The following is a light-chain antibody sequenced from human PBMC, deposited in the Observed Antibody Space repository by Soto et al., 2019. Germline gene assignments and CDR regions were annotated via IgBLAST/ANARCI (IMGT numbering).Light chain of an antibody. CDR2: EVT. CDR1: SGDIGSYNR. Sequence: QSALTQPASVSGSPGQSITISCTGTSGDIGSYNRVSWYQQHPGKAPKLIIYEVTDRPSGVSNRFSGSKSGNTASLTISGLQAEDEAEYYRSSYTNSNTRACVFGTGTKVTVL. V-gene: IGLV2-14*01. CDR3: SSYTNSNTRACV. J-gene: IGLJ1*01.